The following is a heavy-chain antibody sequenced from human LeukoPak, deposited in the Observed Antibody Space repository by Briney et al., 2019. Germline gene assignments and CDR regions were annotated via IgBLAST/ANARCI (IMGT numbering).Heavy chain of an antibody. Sequence: ASVKVSCKASGGTFSSYAISWVRQAPGQGLEWMGGIIPIFGTANYAQKCQGRVTITADESTSTAYMELSSLRSEDTAVYYCAREGITMVRGAINWFDPWGQGTLVTVSS. CDR1: GGTFSSYA. CDR3: AREGITMVRGAINWFDP. CDR2: IIPIFGTA. J-gene: IGHJ5*02. V-gene: IGHV1-69*13. D-gene: IGHD3-10*01.